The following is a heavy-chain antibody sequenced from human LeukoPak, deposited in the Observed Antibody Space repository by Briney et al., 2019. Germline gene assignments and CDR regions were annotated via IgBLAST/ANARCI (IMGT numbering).Heavy chain of an antibody. J-gene: IGHJ6*03. CDR3: ARWSGSVTARNYYYYMDV. D-gene: IGHD6-6*01. V-gene: IGHV4-61*02. Sequence: SETLSLTCTVSGGSVRRGNYYWTWIRQPAGSGLEWIGRIYTSGTTDYHPSLRTRVTISVDASRNQFSLNLSSVTAADTAVYYCARWSGSVTARNYYYYMDVWGEGTTVTVSS. CDR2: IYTSGTT. CDR1: GGSVRRGNYY.